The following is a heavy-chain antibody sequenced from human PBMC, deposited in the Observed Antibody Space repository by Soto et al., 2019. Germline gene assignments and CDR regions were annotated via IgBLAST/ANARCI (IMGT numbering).Heavy chain of an antibody. D-gene: IGHD2-15*01. J-gene: IGHJ3*02. CDR3: ARSLHGYWSGGSCGAFDI. V-gene: IGHV1-18*01. CDR1: GYTFTSYG. CDR2: ISAYNGNT. Sequence: ASVKLSCKASGYTFTSYGISWVRQAPGQGLEWMGWISAYNGNTNYAQKLQGRVTMTTDTSTSTAYMELRSLRSDDTAVYYCARSLHGYWSGGSCGAFDIWGQGTMVTVSS.